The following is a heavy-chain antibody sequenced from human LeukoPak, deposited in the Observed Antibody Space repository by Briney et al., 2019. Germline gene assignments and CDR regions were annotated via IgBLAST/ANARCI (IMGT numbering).Heavy chain of an antibody. CDR2: IYYSGST. Sequence: PSETLSLTCTVSGGSISSYYWSWIRQPPGKGLEWIGYIYYSGSTNYNPSLKSRVTISVDTSKNQFSLKLSSVTAADTAVYYCARGLRDGRDGYNWGGYYFDYWGQGTLVTVSS. CDR1: GGSISSYY. J-gene: IGHJ4*02. D-gene: IGHD5-24*01. V-gene: IGHV4-59*01. CDR3: ARGLRDGRDGYNWGGYYFDY.